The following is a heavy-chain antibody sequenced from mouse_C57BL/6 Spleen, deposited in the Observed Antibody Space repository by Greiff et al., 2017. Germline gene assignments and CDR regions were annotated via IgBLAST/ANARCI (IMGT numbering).Heavy chain of an antibody. CDR1: GFNIKDDY. J-gene: IGHJ2*01. Sequence: VQLQQSGAELVRPGASVKLSCTASGFNIKDDYMHWVKQRPEQGLEWIGWIDPENGDTEYASKFQGKATITADTSSNTAYLQLSSLTSEDTAVYYCTTNYGKVCWGQGTTLTVSS. CDR2: IDPENGDT. D-gene: IGHD1-1*01. V-gene: IGHV14-4*01. CDR3: TTNYGKVC.